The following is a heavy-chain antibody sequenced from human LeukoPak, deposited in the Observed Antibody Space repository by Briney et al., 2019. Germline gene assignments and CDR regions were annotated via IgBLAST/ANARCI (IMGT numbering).Heavy chain of an antibody. CDR3: ARGGSSGYYWKYYFDY. J-gene: IGHJ4*02. D-gene: IGHD3-22*01. V-gene: IGHV3-21*01. CDR2: ISSSSSYI. CDR1: GFTFSSYS. Sequence: GGSLRLSCAASGFTFSSYSMNWARQAPGKGLEWVSSISSSSSYIYYADSVKGRFTISRDNAKNSLYLQMNSLRAEDTAVYYCARGGSSGYYWKYYFDYWGQGTLVTVSS.